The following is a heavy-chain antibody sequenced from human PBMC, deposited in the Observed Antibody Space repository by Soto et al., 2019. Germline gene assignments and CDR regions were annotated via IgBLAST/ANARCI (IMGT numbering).Heavy chain of an antibody. CDR3: ARGNTIFGVVLNLVPILLGDAFDI. CDR1: GGSFSGYY. Sequence: SETLSLTCAVYGGSFSGYYWSWIRQPPGKGLEWIGEINHSGSTNYNPSLKSRVTISVDTSKNQFSLKLSSVTAADTAVYYCARGNTIFGVVLNLVPILLGDAFDIWGQGTMVTVSS. CDR2: INHSGST. J-gene: IGHJ3*02. D-gene: IGHD3-3*01. V-gene: IGHV4-34*01.